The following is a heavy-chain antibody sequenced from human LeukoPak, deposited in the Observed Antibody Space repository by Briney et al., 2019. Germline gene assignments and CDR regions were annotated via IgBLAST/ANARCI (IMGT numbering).Heavy chain of an antibody. D-gene: IGHD6-13*01. Sequence: GMSLRLSCAASGFTFSTYGMHWVRQAPGKGLEWVAVISFDGSDKYYADSVKGRFTISRDNSKNTLDLQMNSLRTEDTAVYYCVKDRGAGYSSSWLGDYWGQGTLVTVSS. J-gene: IGHJ4*02. CDR1: GFTFSTYG. CDR3: VKDRGAGYSSSWLGDY. V-gene: IGHV3-30*18. CDR2: ISFDGSDK.